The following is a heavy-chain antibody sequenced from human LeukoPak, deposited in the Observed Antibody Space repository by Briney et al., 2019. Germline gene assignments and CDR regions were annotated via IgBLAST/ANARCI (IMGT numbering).Heavy chain of an antibody. Sequence: GASVKVSCKASGYTFTGYYMHWVRQAPGQGLEWMGRINPNSGGTNYAQKFQGRVTMTRDTSISTAYMELSRLRSDDTAVYYCARGGYYYDSSGYYSTKRRGIPYDYWGQGTLVTVSS. CDR2: INPNSGGT. J-gene: IGHJ4*02. V-gene: IGHV1-2*06. D-gene: IGHD3-22*01. CDR3: ARGGYYYDSSGYYSTKRRGIPYDY. CDR1: GYTFTGYY.